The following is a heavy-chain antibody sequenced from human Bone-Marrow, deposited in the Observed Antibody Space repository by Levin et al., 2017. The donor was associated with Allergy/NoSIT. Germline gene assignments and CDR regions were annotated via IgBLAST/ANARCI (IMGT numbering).Heavy chain of an antibody. CDR2: IKQTGSET. Sequence: GESLKISCAASGFTFSSYWMSWVRQAPGKGLEWVANIKQTGSETYYVDSVKGRFTISRDNAKNSLYLQMSSLRAEDTAVYYCARLNWGEPPFDYWGQGTLVTVSS. CDR1: GFTFSSYW. J-gene: IGHJ4*02. V-gene: IGHV3-7*01. CDR3: ARLNWGEPPFDY. D-gene: IGHD7-27*01.